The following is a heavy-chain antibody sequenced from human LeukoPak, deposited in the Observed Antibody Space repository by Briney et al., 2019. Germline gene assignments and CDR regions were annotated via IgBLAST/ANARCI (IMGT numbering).Heavy chain of an antibody. CDR3: AKHYFYSYGSLDY. J-gene: IGHJ4*02. Sequence: GGSLRLSCAASGFTFSIYSMNWVRQAPGKGLEWVSSISSSSSYIYYADSVKGRFTISRDNAKNSLYLQMNSLRDEDTAVYFCAKHYFYSYGSLDYWGQGTLVTVSS. V-gene: IGHV3-21*01. CDR2: ISSSSSYI. D-gene: IGHD5-18*01. CDR1: GFTFSIYS.